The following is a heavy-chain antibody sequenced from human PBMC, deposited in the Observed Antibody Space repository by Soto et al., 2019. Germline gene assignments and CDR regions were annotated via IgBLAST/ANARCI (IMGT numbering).Heavy chain of an antibody. Sequence: PGGSLRLSCAAPGFTFSDYYMSWIRQAPGKGLEWVSYISSSSSYTNYADSVKGRFTISRDNAKNSLYLQMNSLRAEDTAVYYCARDRGGYCSSTSCHNWFEPWGQGTLVTVS. CDR2: ISSSSSYT. V-gene: IGHV3-11*06. CDR3: ARDRGGYCSSTSCHNWFEP. D-gene: IGHD2-2*01. CDR1: GFTFSDYY. J-gene: IGHJ5*02.